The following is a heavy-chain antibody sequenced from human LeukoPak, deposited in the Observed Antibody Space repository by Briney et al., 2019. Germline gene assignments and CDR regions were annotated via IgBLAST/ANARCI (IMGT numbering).Heavy chain of an antibody. CDR1: GFTFEDYA. CDR2: ISGDGGST. J-gene: IGHJ4*02. CDR3: ASVGATPYSYFDC. Sequence: GGSLRLSCAASGFTFEDYAMHWVRQAPGKGLEWVSIISGDGGSTYYADSVKGRFTISRDNSKNSLYLQMNSLRTEDTALYYCASVGATPYSYFDCWGQGTLVTVSS. D-gene: IGHD1-26*01. V-gene: IGHV3-43*02.